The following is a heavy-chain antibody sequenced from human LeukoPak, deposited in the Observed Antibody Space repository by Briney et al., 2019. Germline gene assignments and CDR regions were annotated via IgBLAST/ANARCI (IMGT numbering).Heavy chain of an antibody. D-gene: IGHD3-22*01. CDR3: ARLWGMGDSSGYYYGFDY. J-gene: IGHJ4*02. Sequence: ASVTVSCKPSGYTFTSYYMHWVRQAPGPGLEWLGIINPSGGSTSYAQKFQGRVTMTRDTSTSTVYMELSSLRSEDTAVYYCARLWGMGDSSGYYYGFDYWGQGTLVTVSS. CDR1: GYTFTSYY. CDR2: INPSGGST. V-gene: IGHV1-46*01.